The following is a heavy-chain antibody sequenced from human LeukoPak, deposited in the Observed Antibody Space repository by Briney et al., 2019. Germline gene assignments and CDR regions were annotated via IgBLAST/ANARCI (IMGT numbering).Heavy chain of an antibody. CDR1: GGSISSHY. CDR3: ARDLLSSSSSSNAFDI. CDR2: IYYSGST. D-gene: IGHD6-6*01. Sequence: PSETLSLTCTVSGGSISSHYWSWIRQPPGKGLEWIGYIYYSGSTNYNPSLKSRVTISVDTSKNQFSLKLSSVTAADTAVYYRARDLLSSSSSSNAFDIWGQGTMVTVSS. J-gene: IGHJ3*02. V-gene: IGHV4-59*11.